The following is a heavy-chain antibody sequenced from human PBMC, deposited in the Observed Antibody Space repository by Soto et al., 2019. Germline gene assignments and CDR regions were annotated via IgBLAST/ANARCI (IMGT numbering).Heavy chain of an antibody. V-gene: IGHV4-34*01. CDR3: ARARSRRYYYYYMDV. J-gene: IGHJ6*03. CDR1: GGSFSGYY. CDR2: INHSGST. Sequence: SETLSLTCAVYGGSFSGYYWSWIRQPPGKGLEWIREINHSGSTNYNPSLKSRVTISVDTSKNQFSLKLSSVTAADTAVYYCARARSRRYYYYYMDVWGKGTTVTVSS.